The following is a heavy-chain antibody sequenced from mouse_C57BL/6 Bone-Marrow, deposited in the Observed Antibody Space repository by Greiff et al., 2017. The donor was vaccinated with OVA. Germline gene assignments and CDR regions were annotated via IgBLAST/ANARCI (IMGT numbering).Heavy chain of an antibody. CDR3: AISDDGDPRYY. CDR2: IHPSDSDI. D-gene: IGHD2-13*01. CDR1: GYTFTSYW. Sequence: QVQLQQPGAELVKPGASVKLSCKASGYTFTSYWMHWVKQRPGQGLEWIGRIHPSDSDINCNQKFKGKATLTVNKSSSTAYMQLSSLTSEDSAVYCCAISDDGDPRYYWGQGTTLTVSA. J-gene: IGHJ2*01. V-gene: IGHV1-74*01.